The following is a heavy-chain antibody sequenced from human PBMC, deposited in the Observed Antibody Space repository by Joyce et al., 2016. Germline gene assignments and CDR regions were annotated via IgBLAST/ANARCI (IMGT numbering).Heavy chain of an antibody. CDR2: LYSGGRA. J-gene: IGHJ4*02. CDR1: EFTVSSYY. V-gene: IGHV3-53*01. D-gene: IGHD3-22*01. CDR3: AITLYDGGDYYEDS. Sequence: EVHLLEFVGGLIQPGWSLRLSCEASEFTVSSYYMTWVRESPGKGLGGVSVLYSGGRAYYADSVKGRFTISRDKSKNRMYLQMTSLRFEDTAVYYCAITLYDGGDYYEDSWGQGMLVTVSS.